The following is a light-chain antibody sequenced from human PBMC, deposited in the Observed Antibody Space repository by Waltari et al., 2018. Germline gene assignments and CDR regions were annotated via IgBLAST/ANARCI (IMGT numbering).Light chain of an antibody. Sequence: QAVVTQEPSLTVSPGGTVTLTCGSSTGAVTSGHYPYWFQQKPGQTPRTLIYNTTNKHSWTPARVSGSLLGGKAALTLSGAQPEDEAEYYCLLSYSGSRWVFGGGTRLTVL. CDR2: NTT. CDR3: LLSYSGSRWV. J-gene: IGLJ3*02. V-gene: IGLV7-46*01. CDR1: TGAVTSGHY.